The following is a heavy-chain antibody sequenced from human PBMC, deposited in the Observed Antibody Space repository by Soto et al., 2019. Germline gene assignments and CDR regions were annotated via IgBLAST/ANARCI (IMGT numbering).Heavy chain of an antibody. V-gene: IGHV4-59*01. CDR3: ARNRVRESSSYWFDS. Sequence: PSETLSLTCAVSGGSIRSYYRSWFRQSPGKGLEWIGHIHCSGSTNYNPSLYGRVTISVDTSKNQFSLKVSSMTAADTAVYYCARNRVRESSSYWFDSWGQGTLVTVS. J-gene: IGHJ5*01. D-gene: IGHD6-6*01. CDR1: GGSIRSYY. CDR2: IHCSGST.